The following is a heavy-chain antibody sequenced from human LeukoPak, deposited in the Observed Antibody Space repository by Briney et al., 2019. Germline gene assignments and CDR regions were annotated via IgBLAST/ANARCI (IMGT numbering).Heavy chain of an antibody. J-gene: IGHJ4*02. CDR3: AKSGSGRVGYGDYERSRDC. Sequence: GGSLRLSCAASGFTFSSYAMSWVRQAPGKGLEWVSAISGSGGSTYYADSVKGRFTISRDNSKNTLYLQMNSLRAEDTAVYYCAKSGSGRVGYGDYERSRDCWGQGTLVTVSS. V-gene: IGHV3-23*01. CDR2: ISGSGGST. D-gene: IGHD4-17*01. CDR1: GFTFSSYA.